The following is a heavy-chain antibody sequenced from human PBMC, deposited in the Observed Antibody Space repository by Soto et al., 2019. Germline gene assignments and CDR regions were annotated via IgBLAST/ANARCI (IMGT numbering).Heavy chain of an antibody. CDR2: ISTYNGNT. CDR3: ARGGDGYDLTD. CDR1: GYSFSNSD. Sequence: QVQLVQSGSEVKKPGASVKVSCRSSGYSFSNSDITWVQQAPGQGLEWMGWISTYNGNTYSAQKLQGRVTMTTDASTSTAYMELGSLRTDDTAIYYCARGGDGYDLTDWGQGTLVTVSS. V-gene: IGHV1-18*01. J-gene: IGHJ4*02. D-gene: IGHD5-12*01.